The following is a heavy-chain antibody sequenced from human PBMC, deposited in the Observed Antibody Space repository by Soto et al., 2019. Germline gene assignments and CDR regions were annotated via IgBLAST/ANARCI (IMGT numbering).Heavy chain of an antibody. CDR3: ARDSGVGALHGAAFDI. Sequence: SLRLSCLASRFTFSNYGMHWVRQAPGKGLEWVAVIWYDGSKKYYVDSVKGRFTISRDNSKNTLYLQMNSLRAEDTAMYYCARDSGVGALHGAAFDIWGQGTMVTVSS. CDR1: RFTFSNYG. D-gene: IGHD1-26*01. J-gene: IGHJ3*02. V-gene: IGHV3-33*01. CDR2: IWYDGSKK.